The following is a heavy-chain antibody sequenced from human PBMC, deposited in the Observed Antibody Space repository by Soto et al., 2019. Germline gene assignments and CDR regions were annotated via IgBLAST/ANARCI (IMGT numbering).Heavy chain of an antibody. CDR1: GFTFSSYA. CDR3: AKVRTPESGLGDAFDI. D-gene: IGHD1-26*01. Sequence: GGSLRLSCAASGFTFSSYAMSWVRQAPGKGLEWVSAISGSGGSTYYADSVKGRFTISRDNSKNTLYLQMNSLRAEDTAVYYCAKVRTPESGLGDAFDIWGQGTMVTVSS. V-gene: IGHV3-23*01. J-gene: IGHJ3*02. CDR2: ISGSGGST.